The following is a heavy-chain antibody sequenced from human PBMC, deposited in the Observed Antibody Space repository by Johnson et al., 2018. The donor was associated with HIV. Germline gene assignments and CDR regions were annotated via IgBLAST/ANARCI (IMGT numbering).Heavy chain of an antibody. CDR3: ARDKGIAAAATDDAFDI. D-gene: IGHD6-13*01. J-gene: IGHJ3*02. V-gene: IGHV3-23*04. CDR1: GFTFSSYA. CDR2: ISGSGGST. Sequence: EVQLVESGGGLVQPGGSLRLSCAASGFTFSSYAMSWVRQAPGKGLEWVSAISGSGGSTYYADSVKGRFTISRDNSKNTLYLQMNSLRAEDTAVYYCARDKGIAAAATDDAFDIWGQGTMVTVSS.